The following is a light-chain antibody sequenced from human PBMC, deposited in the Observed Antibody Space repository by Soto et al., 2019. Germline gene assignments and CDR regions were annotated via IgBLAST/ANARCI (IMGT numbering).Light chain of an antibody. V-gene: IGKV3-20*01. CDR1: QSVSSNY. Sequence: EIVLTQYPGTLSLSPGERYTLSCMASQSVSSNYLAWYQQKPGQAPRLLIYGASSRATGITDRFSGSGSGTDFTLTISRLEPEDFAVYYCQQYGSSRWTVGQGTKVEIK. J-gene: IGKJ1*01. CDR3: QQYGSSRWT. CDR2: GAS.